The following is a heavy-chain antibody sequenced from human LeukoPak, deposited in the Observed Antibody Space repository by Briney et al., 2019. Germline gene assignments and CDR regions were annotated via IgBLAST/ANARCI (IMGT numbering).Heavy chain of an antibody. V-gene: IGHV4-61*02. CDR3: AREGGSTPKGLYYYGMDV. CDR2: IYTSGST. CDR1: GGSISSGSYY. D-gene: IGHD2-15*01. Sequence: SQTLSLTCTVSGGSISSGSYYWSWIRQPAGKGLEWIGRIYTSGSTNYNPSLKSRVTISVDTSKNQFSLKLSPVTAADTAVYYCAREGGSTPKGLYYYGMDVWGQGTTVTVSS. J-gene: IGHJ6*02.